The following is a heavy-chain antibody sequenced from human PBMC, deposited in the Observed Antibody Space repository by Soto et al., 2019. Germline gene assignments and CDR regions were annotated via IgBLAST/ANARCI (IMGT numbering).Heavy chain of an antibody. D-gene: IGHD3-22*01. CDR2: INPSGGST. V-gene: IGHV1-46*03. CDR3: ARVKSRYYDSSGSLPNYYFDY. J-gene: IGHJ4*02. Sequence: ASVKVSCKASGYTFTSYYMHWVRQAPGQGLEWMGIINPSGGSTSYAQKFQGRVTMTRDTSTSTVYMELSSLRSEDTAVYYCARVKSRYYDSSGSLPNYYFDYWGQGTLVTVS. CDR1: GYTFTSYY.